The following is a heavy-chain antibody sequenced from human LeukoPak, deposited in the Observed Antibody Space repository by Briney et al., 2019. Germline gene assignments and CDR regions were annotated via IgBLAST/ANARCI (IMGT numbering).Heavy chain of an antibody. J-gene: IGHJ4*02. CDR2: ISAYNGNT. CDR1: GGTFSSYA. D-gene: IGHD4-17*01. V-gene: IGHV1-18*01. Sequence: ASVKVSCKXSGGTFSSYAISWVRQAPGQGLEWMGWISAYNGNTNYAQKLQGRVTMTTDTSTSTAYMELRSLRSDDTAVYYCARDGMTTVTTWGYWGQGTLVTVSS. CDR3: ARDGMTTVTTWGY.